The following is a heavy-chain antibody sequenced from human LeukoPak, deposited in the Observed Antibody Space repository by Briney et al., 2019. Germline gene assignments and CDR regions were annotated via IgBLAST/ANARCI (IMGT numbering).Heavy chain of an antibody. V-gene: IGHV1-46*01. J-gene: IGHJ6*04. CDR1: GYTFTSYY. Sequence: ASVKVSCKASGYTFTSYYMHWVRQAPGQGLDWMGIINPSGGSTSYAQKFQGRVTMTRDTFTSTVYMELSSLRSEDTAVYYCARDSTMTDGMDVWGKGTTVTVSS. D-gene: IGHD2-2*01. CDR3: ARDSTMTDGMDV. CDR2: INPSGGST.